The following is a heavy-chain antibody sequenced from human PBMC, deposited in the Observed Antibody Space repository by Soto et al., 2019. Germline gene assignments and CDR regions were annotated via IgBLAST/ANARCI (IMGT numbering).Heavy chain of an antibody. J-gene: IGHJ6*02. D-gene: IGHD5-12*01. CDR2: INPSGGST. V-gene: IGHV1-46*01. CDR1: GYTFTSYY. Sequence: ASVKVSCKASGYTFTSYYMHWVRQAPGQGLEWMGIINPSGGSTSYAQKFQGRVTMTRDTSTSTVYMELSSLRSEDTAVYYCARAGTWLRGPYYYYGMDVWGQGTTVTVSS. CDR3: ARAGTWLRGPYYYYGMDV.